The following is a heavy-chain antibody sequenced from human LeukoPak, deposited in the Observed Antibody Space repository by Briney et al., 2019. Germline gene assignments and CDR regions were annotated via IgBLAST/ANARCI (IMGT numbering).Heavy chain of an antibody. D-gene: IGHD1-14*01. CDR1: GFTFSSYA. Sequence: GGSLRLSCAASGFTFSSYAMTWVRQAPGKELEWVSSISAGGDMTYYADSVKGRFTISRDNSRNTLYLQMNSLRPEDTAVYYCASRNRAWHQFDYWGQGTLVTVSS. V-gene: IGHV3-23*01. CDR3: ASRNRAWHQFDY. J-gene: IGHJ4*02. CDR2: ISAGGDMT.